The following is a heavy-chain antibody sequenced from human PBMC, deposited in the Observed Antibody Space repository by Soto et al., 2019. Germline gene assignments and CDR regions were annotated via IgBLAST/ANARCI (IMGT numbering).Heavy chain of an antibody. D-gene: IGHD3-16*01. V-gene: IGHV4-39*01. CDR2: IYYSGST. CDR3: AIHPQRMIIAAN. Sequence: LQLQELGPGLVKPSETLSLTCTVSGGSISSSSNYWGCLRQPPEKGLEWIGSIYYSGSTYYNPSLKRRVTISVDTSKNQFGLTLSSVTAADTAVYYCAIHPQRMIIAANWGQGTLVTVSS. J-gene: IGHJ4*02. CDR1: GGSISSSSNY.